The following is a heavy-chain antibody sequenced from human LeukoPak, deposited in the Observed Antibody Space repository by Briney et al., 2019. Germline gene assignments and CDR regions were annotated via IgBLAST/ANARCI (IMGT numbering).Heavy chain of an antibody. CDR1: GFTFSSYG. CDR3: AKDRHRSGSGSDAFDI. V-gene: IGHV3-30*18. J-gene: IGHJ3*02. Sequence: GRSLRFSCAASGFTFSSYGMHWVRQAPGKGLEWVAVISYDGSNKYYADSVKGRFTISRDNSKNTLYLQMNSLRAEDTAVYYCAKDRHRSGSGSDAFDIRGQGTMVAVSS. D-gene: IGHD3-10*01. CDR2: ISYDGSNK.